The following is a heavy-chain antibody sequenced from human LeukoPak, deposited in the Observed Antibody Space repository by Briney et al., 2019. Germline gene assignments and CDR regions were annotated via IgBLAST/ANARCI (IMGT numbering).Heavy chain of an antibody. Sequence: GGSLRLSCAASGFTFSDYYMSWIRQAPGKGLEWVSYISSRSNSIYYADSVKGRFTISRDNAKNSLYLQMNSLRAEDTAVYYCARDQYYDFWSGHRTFDYWGQGTLVIVSS. CDR3: ARDQYYDFWSGHRTFDY. J-gene: IGHJ4*02. CDR1: GFTFSDYY. V-gene: IGHV3-11*04. CDR2: ISSRSNSI. D-gene: IGHD3-3*01.